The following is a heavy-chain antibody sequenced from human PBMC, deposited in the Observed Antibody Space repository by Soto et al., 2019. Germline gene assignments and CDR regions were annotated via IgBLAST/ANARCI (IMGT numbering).Heavy chain of an antibody. CDR1: GFTLSTYE. V-gene: IGHV3-48*03. Sequence: GGSLRLSCAASGFTLSTYEMNWVRQAPGKGREWGSYISSSGSTIYYADSVKGRFTISRDNAKNSLYLQMNSLRAEDTAVYYCARDRVSCSGGSCHLWYYYYGMDVWAQGTTVTVSS. D-gene: IGHD2-15*01. CDR3: ARDRVSCSGGSCHLWYYYYGMDV. J-gene: IGHJ6*02. CDR2: ISSSGSTI.